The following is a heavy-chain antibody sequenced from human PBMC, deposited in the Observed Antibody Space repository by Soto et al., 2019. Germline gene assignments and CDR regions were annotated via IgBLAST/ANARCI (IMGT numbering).Heavy chain of an antibody. V-gene: IGHV1-18*01. J-gene: IGHJ4*02. CDR2: ISAHNGNT. D-gene: IGHD1-1*01. CDR1: GYAFTTYG. Sequence: QVHLVQSRAEVKKPGASVKVSCKGSGYAFTTYGMTWVRQAPGQGLEWMGWISAHNGNTNYAQKLQGRVTVTRDTATSAAYMELRSLRSDDTAVYYCARGRYGDYWGQGALVTVSS. CDR3: ARGRYGDY.